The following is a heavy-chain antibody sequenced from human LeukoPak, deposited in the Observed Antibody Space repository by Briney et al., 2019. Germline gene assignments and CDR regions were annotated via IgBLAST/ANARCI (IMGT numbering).Heavy chain of an antibody. CDR1: GGSISGYY. J-gene: IGHJ5*02. V-gene: IGHV4-4*08. D-gene: IGHD6-13*01. CDR3: ARHVDSSSWYYLFDP. Sequence: SETLSLTCTVSGGSISGYYWSWIRQPPGKGLEWIGYIYTSGNTDYNPSLKSRVAISVDTSKNQFSLRLSSVTAADTAVYYCARHVDSSSWYYLFDPWGQGTLVTVSS. CDR2: IYTSGNT.